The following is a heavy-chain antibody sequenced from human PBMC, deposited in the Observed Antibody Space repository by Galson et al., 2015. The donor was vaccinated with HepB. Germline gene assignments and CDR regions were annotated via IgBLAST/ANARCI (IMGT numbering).Heavy chain of an antibody. CDR1: GGSISSSSYY. CDR2: IYYSGST. V-gene: IGHV4-39*01. D-gene: IGHD3-22*01. Sequence: TLSLTCTVSGGSISSSSYYWGWIRQPPGKGLEWIGSIYYSGSTYYNPSLKSRVTISVDKSKNQLSLKLSSVTAADTAVYYCARRDDSSGYGSFDYWGQGTLVTVSS. CDR3: ARRDDSSGYGSFDY. J-gene: IGHJ4*02.